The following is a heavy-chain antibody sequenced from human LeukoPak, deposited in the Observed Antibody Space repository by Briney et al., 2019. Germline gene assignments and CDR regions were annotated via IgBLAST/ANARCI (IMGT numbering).Heavy chain of an antibody. D-gene: IGHD6-6*01. CDR1: GGTFSSYA. V-gene: IGHV1-69*05. Sequence: SVKVSCKASGGTFSSYAISWVRQAPGQGLKWMEGITPIFGTANYAQKFQGRVTITTDESTSTAYMELSSLRSEDTAVYYCARDSYSSSGDYYYYYMDVWGKGTTVTVSS. CDR3: ARDSYSSSGDYYYYYMDV. CDR2: ITPIFGTA. J-gene: IGHJ6*03.